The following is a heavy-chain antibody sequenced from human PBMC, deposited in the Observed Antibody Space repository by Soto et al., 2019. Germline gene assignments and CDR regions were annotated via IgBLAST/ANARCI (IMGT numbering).Heavy chain of an antibody. CDR3: ARVRYSSSSLYFDY. J-gene: IGHJ4*02. Sequence: GGSLRLSCAASGFTVSSNYMSWVRQAPGKGLEWVSVIYSCGSTYYADSVKGRFTISRDNSKNTLYLQMNSLRAEDTAVYYCARVRYSSSSLYFDYWGQGTLVTVSS. V-gene: IGHV3-53*01. CDR2: IYSCGST. CDR1: GFTVSSNY. D-gene: IGHD6-6*01.